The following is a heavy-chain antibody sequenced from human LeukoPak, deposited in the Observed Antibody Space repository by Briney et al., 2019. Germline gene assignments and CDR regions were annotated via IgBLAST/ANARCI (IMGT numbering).Heavy chain of an antibody. CDR3: ARDIDILTGRYYYMDV. CDR1: GGSISSYY. Sequence: SETLSLTCIVSGGSISSYYWSWIRQPAGKGLEWIGRMYTSGSTNYNPSLKSRVTMSVDTSKSQFSLKLSSVTAADTAVYYCARDIDILTGRYYYMDVWGKGTTVTVSS. V-gene: IGHV4-4*07. J-gene: IGHJ6*03. D-gene: IGHD3-9*01. CDR2: MYTSGST.